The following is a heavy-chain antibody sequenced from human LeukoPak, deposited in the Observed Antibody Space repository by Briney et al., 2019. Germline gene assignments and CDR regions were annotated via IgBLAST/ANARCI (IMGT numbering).Heavy chain of an antibody. Sequence: ASAKVSCKASGFTFTSSAVQWVRQARGQRLEWIGWIVVGSGNTNYAQKFQERVTITRDMSTSTAYMELSSLRSEDTAVYYCARNYGYTYGFDYWGQGTLVTVSS. CDR2: IVVGSGNT. CDR3: ARNYGYTYGFDY. D-gene: IGHD5-18*01. V-gene: IGHV1-58*01. J-gene: IGHJ4*02. CDR1: GFTFTSSA.